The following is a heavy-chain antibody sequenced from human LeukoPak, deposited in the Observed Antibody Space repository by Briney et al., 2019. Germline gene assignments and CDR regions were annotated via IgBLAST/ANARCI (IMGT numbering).Heavy chain of an antibody. CDR2: IVVGSGNT. D-gene: IGHD3-22*01. V-gene: IGHV1-58*01. CDR3: AAGLRSYDSSGYYAFDI. J-gene: IGHJ3*02. Sequence: SVKVSCKASGLTFTSSAVQWVRQGRGQRLEWVGWIVVGSGNTNYAQKFQERVTITRDMSTSTAYMELSSLRSEDTAVYYCAAGLRSYDSSGYYAFDIWGQGTMVTVSS. CDR1: GLTFTSSA.